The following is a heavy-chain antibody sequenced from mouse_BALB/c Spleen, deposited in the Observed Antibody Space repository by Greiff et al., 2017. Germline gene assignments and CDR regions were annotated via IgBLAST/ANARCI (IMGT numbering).Heavy chain of an antibody. V-gene: IGHV5-12-1*01. Sequence: EVKLMESGGGLVKPGGSLKLSCAASGFAFSSYDMSWVRQTPEKRLEWVAYISSGGGSTYYPDTVKGRFTISRDNAKNTLYLQMSSLKSEDTAMYYCARQGLRRSFAYWGQGTLVTVSA. CDR2: ISSGGGST. CDR3: ARQGLRRSFAY. CDR1: GFAFSSYD. J-gene: IGHJ3*01. D-gene: IGHD2-4*01.